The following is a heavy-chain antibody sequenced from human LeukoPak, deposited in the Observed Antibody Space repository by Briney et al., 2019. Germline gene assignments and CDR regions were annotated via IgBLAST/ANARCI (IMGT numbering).Heavy chain of an antibody. CDR1: GFTFSNAW. CDR3: TTARGYCSGGSCSFVDY. J-gene: IGHJ4*02. Sequence: NPGGSLRLSCAASGFTFSNAWMSWVRQAPGKGLEWVGRIKSKTDGRTTDYAAPVKGRFTISRDDSKNTLYLQMNSLKTEDTAVYYCTTARGYCSGGSCSFVDYWGQGTLVTVSS. CDR2: IKSKTDGRTT. D-gene: IGHD2-15*01. V-gene: IGHV3-15*01.